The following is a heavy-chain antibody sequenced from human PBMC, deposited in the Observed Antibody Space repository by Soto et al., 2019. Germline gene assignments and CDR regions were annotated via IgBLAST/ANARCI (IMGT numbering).Heavy chain of an antibody. D-gene: IGHD2-2*01. CDR2: IWYDGSNE. J-gene: IGHJ6*02. CDR3: ASCEGSTSWGYYGMDV. V-gene: IGHV3-33*01. Sequence: QVQLVESGGGVVQPGRSLRLSCAASRFTFSSFAMHWVRQAPGKGVEWVAIIWYDGSNEYYADSVKGRFTISRDNSKSKLYLQMNRLRAEDTAVYYCASCEGSTSWGYYGMDVWGQGTTVTVS. CDR1: RFTFSSFA.